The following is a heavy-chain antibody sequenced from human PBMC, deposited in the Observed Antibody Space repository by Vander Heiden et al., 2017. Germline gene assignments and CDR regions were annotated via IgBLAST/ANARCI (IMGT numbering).Heavy chain of an antibody. V-gene: IGHV4-31*03. Sequence: QVQLQESGPGLAKPSQTLSLTCTFSGGPISRGGYYWGWIRQHPGKGLEWIGYIYYSGSTYYNPSLKSRVTISVDTSKNQFSLKLSSVTAADTAVYYCARALSVVAATGGYYYNGMDVWGQGTTVTVSS. D-gene: IGHD2-15*01. J-gene: IGHJ6*02. CDR2: IYYSGST. CDR3: ARALSVVAATGGYYYNGMDV. CDR1: GGPISRGGYY.